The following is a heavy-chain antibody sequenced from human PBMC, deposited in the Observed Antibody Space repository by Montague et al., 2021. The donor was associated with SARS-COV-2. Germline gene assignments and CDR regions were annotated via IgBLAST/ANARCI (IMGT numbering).Heavy chain of an antibody. Sequence: SETLSLTCTVSGGSISSSGYYWGWIRQPPGKGLEWIGSIYYSGSTYYSPSLKSRVTISVDTSKNQFSLKLSSVTAADTAVYYCARFPTSYYYDSKAAPATPDAFDIWGQGTMVTVSS. V-gene: IGHV4-39*01. J-gene: IGHJ3*02. D-gene: IGHD3-22*01. CDR2: IYYSGST. CDR1: GGSISSSGYY. CDR3: ARFPTSYYYDSKAAPATPDAFDI.